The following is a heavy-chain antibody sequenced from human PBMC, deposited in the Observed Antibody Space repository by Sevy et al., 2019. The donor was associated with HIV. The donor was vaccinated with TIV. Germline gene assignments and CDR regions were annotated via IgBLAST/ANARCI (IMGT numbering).Heavy chain of an antibody. Sequence: GGSLRLSCAASGFTFSSYWMHWVRQAPGKGLVWVSRINSDGSSTSYADSVKGRFTISRDNAKNTLYRQMNSLRAEDTAVYYCARGDYYDSSGYYLYYYYYGMDVWGQGTTVTVSS. D-gene: IGHD3-22*01. CDR2: INSDGSST. J-gene: IGHJ6*02. CDR3: ARGDYYDSSGYYLYYYYYGMDV. CDR1: GFTFSSYW. V-gene: IGHV3-74*01.